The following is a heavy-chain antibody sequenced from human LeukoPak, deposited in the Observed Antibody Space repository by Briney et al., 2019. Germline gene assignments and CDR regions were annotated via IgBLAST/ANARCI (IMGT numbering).Heavy chain of an antibody. Sequence: GGSLRLSCAASGFTFSDFTMNWVRQAPGKGLEWVSSINGRSGSIYYTDSVKGRFTISRDNPKNSLYLQMDSLRAEDTAVYYCVRGDGRDYWGQGTLVTVSS. CDR1: GFTFSDFT. CDR3: VRGDGRDY. CDR2: INGRSGSI. J-gene: IGHJ4*02. V-gene: IGHV3-21*01. D-gene: IGHD5-24*01.